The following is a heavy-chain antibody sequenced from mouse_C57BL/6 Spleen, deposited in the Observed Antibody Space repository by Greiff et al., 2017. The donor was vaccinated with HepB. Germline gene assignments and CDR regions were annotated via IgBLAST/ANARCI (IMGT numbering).Heavy chain of an antibody. CDR3: ATSSRPDYYGSSYVAMDY. Sequence: VQLQQSGAELVKPGASVKLSCTASGFNIKDYYMHWVKQRTEQGLEWIGRIDPEDGETKYAPKFQGKATITADTSSNTAYLQLSSLTSEDTAVYYWATSSRPDYYGSSYVAMDYWGQGTSVTVSS. D-gene: IGHD1-1*01. V-gene: IGHV14-2*01. CDR2: IDPEDGET. J-gene: IGHJ4*01. CDR1: GFNIKDYY.